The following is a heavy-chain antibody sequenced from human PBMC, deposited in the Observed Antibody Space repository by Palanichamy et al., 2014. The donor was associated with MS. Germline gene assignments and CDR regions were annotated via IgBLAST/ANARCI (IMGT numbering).Heavy chain of an antibody. CDR1: GGSISSSNYY. V-gene: IGHV4-39*01. Sequence: QLQLQESGPGLVKPSETLSLTCTVSGGSISSSNYYCGWIRQPPGKGLEWIGSIYYSGSTYYNPSLKSRVTISVDTSRNQFSLKLSSVTAADTSVYYCARRDPRDGYNYAFDIWGQGTMVTVSS. CDR3: ARRDPRDGYNYAFDI. CDR2: IYYSGST. J-gene: IGHJ3*02. D-gene: IGHD5-24*01.